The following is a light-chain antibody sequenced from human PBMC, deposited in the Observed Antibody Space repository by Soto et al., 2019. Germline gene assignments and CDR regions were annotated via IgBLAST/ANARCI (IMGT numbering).Light chain of an antibody. J-gene: IGKJ5*01. CDR2: GAS. CDR3: QQYGSSPPIT. Sequence: EIVLTQSPGTLSLSPGERATLSCRDSQSVSSSYLAWYQQKPGQAPRLLIYGASSRATGIPDRFSGSGSGTDFTLTISILEPEDFAVYYCQQYGSSPPITFGQGTRLEIK. CDR1: QSVSSSY. V-gene: IGKV3-20*01.